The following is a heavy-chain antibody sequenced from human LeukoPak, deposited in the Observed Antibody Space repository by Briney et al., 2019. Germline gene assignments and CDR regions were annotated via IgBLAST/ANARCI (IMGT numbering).Heavy chain of an antibody. CDR2: ISGDSGDT. D-gene: IGHD1-26*01. J-gene: IGHJ5*02. V-gene: IGHV3-11*06. CDR3: ARGQGATVPQVGKNWFDP. Sequence: GGSLRLSCAASGFTFSASYMTWVRQAPGKGLEWLSYISGDSGDTNYADSVKGRFTISRDNAKNSLYLQMNSLRVEDTAVYYCARGQGATVPQVGKNWFDPWGQGTRVIVSS. CDR1: GFTFSASY.